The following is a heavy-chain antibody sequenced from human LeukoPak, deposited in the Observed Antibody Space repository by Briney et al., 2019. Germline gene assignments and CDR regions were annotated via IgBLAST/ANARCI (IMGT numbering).Heavy chain of an antibody. V-gene: IGHV4-34*01. Sequence: SETLSLTCAVYGGSFSGYYWSWIRQPPGKGLEWIGEINHSGSTNYNPSLESRVTISVDTSKNQFSLKLSSVTAADTAVYYCARRSSSATVTTEFDYWGQGTLVTVSS. D-gene: IGHD4-17*01. CDR1: GGSFSGYY. CDR3: ARRSSSATVTTEFDY. J-gene: IGHJ4*02. CDR2: INHSGST.